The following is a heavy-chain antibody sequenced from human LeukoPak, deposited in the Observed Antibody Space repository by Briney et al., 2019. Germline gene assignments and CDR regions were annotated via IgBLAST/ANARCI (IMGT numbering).Heavy chain of an antibody. J-gene: IGHJ4*02. D-gene: IGHD6-13*01. V-gene: IGHV4-34*01. CDR3: ARGPAPVN. CDR1: GGSFSGYY. Sequence: SETLSLTCAVYGGSFSGYYWSWIRQPPGKGLEWIGEINHSGSTNYNPSLKSRVTISVDTSKNQFSLKLSSVTAADTAVYYCARGPAPVNWGQGTLVTVSS. CDR2: INHSGST.